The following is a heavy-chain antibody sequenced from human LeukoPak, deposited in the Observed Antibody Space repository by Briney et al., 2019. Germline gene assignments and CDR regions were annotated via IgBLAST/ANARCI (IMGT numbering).Heavy chain of an antibody. CDR1: GFTFSSYG. CDR2: ISYDGSNK. D-gene: IGHD3-22*01. V-gene: IGHV3-30*18. CDR3: AKVPRDTMIVGDY. Sequence: GGSLRLSCAASGFTFSSYGMHWVRQAPGKGLEWVAVISYDGSNKYYADSVKGRFTISRDNSKNTLYLQMNSLRAEDTAVYYCAKVPRDTMIVGDYWGQGTLVTVSS. J-gene: IGHJ4*02.